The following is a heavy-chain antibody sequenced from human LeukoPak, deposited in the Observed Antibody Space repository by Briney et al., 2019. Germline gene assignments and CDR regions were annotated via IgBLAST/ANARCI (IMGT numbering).Heavy chain of an antibody. Sequence: SETLSLTCAAYGGSFSGYYWSWIRQPPGKGLEWIGEINHSGSTNYNPSLKSRVTISVDTSKNQFSLKLSSVTAADTAVYYCARYYESSGPYATDAFDIWGQGTMVTVSS. CDR2: INHSGST. CDR3: ARYYESSGPYATDAFDI. CDR1: GGSFSGYY. J-gene: IGHJ3*02. D-gene: IGHD3-22*01. V-gene: IGHV4-34*01.